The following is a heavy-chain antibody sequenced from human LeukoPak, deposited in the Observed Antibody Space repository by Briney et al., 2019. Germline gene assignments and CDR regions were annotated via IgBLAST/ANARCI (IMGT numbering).Heavy chain of an antibody. CDR3: ARTAVGAYCGGDCYGGIDY. D-gene: IGHD2-21*02. V-gene: IGHV1-18*04. CDR1: GYTFTGYY. CDR2: ISAYNGNT. J-gene: IGHJ4*02. Sequence: ASVKVSCKASGYTFTGYYMHWVRQAPGQGLEWMGWISAYNGNTNYAQKLQGRVTMTTDTSTSTAYMELRSLRSDDTAVYYCARTAVGAYCGGDCYGGIDYWGQGTLVTVSS.